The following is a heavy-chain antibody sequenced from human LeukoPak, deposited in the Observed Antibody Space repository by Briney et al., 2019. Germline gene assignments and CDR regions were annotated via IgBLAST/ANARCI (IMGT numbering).Heavy chain of an antibody. V-gene: IGHV4-34*01. Sequence: PPETPSLTCGVSGGSFSGYYWSWIREPPRKGREWIGAINHSGNTNYNPSLKSRLSLSVALKLSSVTAADTAVYCCARAKEYGYFYGPGFGFDPWGQGTLVTVSS. J-gene: IGHJ5*02. CDR2: INHSGNT. D-gene: IGHD5-18*01. CDR1: GGSFSGYY. CDR3: ARAKEYGYFYGPGFGFDP.